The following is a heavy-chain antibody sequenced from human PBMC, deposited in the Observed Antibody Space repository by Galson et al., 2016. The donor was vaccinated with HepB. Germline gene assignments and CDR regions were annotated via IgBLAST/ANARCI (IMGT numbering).Heavy chain of an antibody. V-gene: IGHV1-69*13. CDR1: GGTFSSYG. CDR3: ARDPLFDY. Sequence: SVKVSCKASGGTFSSYGISWVRQAPGQGPEWMGGINPIFGTGNNAQKFQGRVTITADESTSTAYMELSSLRSEDTAVDYCARDPLFDYWGQGTLVTVSS. CDR2: INPIFGTG. J-gene: IGHJ4*02.